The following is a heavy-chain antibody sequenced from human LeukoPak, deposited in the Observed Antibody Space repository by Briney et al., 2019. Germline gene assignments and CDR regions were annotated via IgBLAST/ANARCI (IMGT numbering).Heavy chain of an antibody. CDR2: INPNSGGT. CDR1: GYTFTGYY. V-gene: IGHV1-2*02. Sequence: ASVKVSCKASGYTFTGYYMHWVRQAPGQGLEWMGWINPNSGGTKYAQKFQGRVTMTRDTSISTAYMELSRLRFDDTAVYYCARVIYDSSGLLDYWGQGTLVTVSS. CDR3: ARVIYDSSGLLDY. J-gene: IGHJ4*02. D-gene: IGHD3-22*01.